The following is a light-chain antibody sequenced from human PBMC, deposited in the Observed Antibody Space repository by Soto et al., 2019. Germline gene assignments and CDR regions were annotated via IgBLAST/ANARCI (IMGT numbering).Light chain of an antibody. Sequence: DIQMTQSPSYLSASVGDRVTSTCRASQSIRSNLNWYQQKPGKAPKLLIYAASSLQSGVPSRFSGSGSGTDFTLTISSLQPEDFATYHCQQSYSTPITFGQGTRLEIK. CDR3: QQSYSTPIT. CDR2: AAS. J-gene: IGKJ5*01. V-gene: IGKV1-39*01. CDR1: QSIRSN.